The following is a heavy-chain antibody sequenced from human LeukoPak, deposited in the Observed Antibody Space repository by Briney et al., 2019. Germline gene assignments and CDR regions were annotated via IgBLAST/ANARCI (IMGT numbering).Heavy chain of an antibody. Sequence: GASVKVSCEASGYTFTSYYIDWVRQAPGQGLEWMGVINPSGGSTRYAKKFQGRVTMTGDPSTRTVYMELSSLASDDTAVVYCARGTTDAYWGQGTTVTVSS. CDR2: INPSGGST. J-gene: IGHJ4*02. CDR3: ARGTTDAY. V-gene: IGHV1-46*01. CDR1: GYTFTSYY. D-gene: IGHD1-1*01.